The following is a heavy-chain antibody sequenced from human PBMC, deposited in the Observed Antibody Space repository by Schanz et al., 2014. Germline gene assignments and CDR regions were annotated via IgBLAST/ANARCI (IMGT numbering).Heavy chain of an antibody. CDR1: GFNFRNYG. Sequence: QVQLVESGGGVVQPGRSLRLSCAASGFNFRNYGMHWVRQAPGKGLEWVALISYDGSSKNHADSVQGRFTISRDNSKNALYLQMDRLRAEDTAVYYCARGIITMVRGGDVGAFDIWGQGTMVTVSS. CDR2: ISYDGSSK. J-gene: IGHJ3*02. V-gene: IGHV3-33*01. CDR3: ARGIITMVRGGDVGAFDI. D-gene: IGHD3-10*01.